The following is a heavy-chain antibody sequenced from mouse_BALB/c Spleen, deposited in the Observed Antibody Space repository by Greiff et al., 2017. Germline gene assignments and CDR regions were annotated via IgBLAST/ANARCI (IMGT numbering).Heavy chain of an antibody. J-gene: IGHJ3*01. CDR2: ISYSGST. CDR3: ARDGNYVGWFAY. CDR1: GDSITSGY. D-gene: IGHD2-1*01. Sequence: EVKLEESGPSLVKPSQTLSLTCSVTGDSITSGYWNWIRKFPGNKLEYMGYISYSGSTYYNPSLKSRISITRDTSKNQYYLQLNSVTTEDTATYYCARDGNYVGWFAYWGQGTLVTVSA. V-gene: IGHV3-8*02.